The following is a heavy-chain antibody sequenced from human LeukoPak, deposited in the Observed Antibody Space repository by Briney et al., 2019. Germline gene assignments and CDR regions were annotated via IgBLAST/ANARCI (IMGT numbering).Heavy chain of an antibody. CDR3: ARIWLRQDYYYMDV. CDR2: INPKSGGT. V-gene: IGHV1-2*06. J-gene: IGHJ6*03. Sequence: AAVEVSCKASGYTFTGYGLSWVRQAPGQGLEWMGRINPKSGGTNYAQRFQGRVTMTRDTAISTAHMELSSLRSDDTAVYYCARIWLRQDYYYMDVWGKGTTVTVSS. CDR1: GYTFTGYG. D-gene: IGHD3-9*01.